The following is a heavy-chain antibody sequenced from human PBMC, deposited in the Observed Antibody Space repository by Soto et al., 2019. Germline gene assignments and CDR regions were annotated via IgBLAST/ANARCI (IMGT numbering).Heavy chain of an antibody. CDR2: VNPDTGAS. Sequence: ASVKVSCKTSGHSFIDYYIHWVRQAPGRGLEWIGWVNPDTGASNFAQNFRDRVILARDTSIDTNYMDLRRLTSDDTAVYYCAKDVGDRSGYFESWGQGTLVTVSS. V-gene: IGHV1-2*02. CDR1: GHSFIDYY. D-gene: IGHD1-26*01. J-gene: IGHJ4*02. CDR3: AKDVGDRSGYFES.